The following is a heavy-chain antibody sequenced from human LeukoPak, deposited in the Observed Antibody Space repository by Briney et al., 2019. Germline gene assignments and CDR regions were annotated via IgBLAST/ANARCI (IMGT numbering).Heavy chain of an antibody. CDR3: AKDPIVAKKYYYYGMDV. CDR2: ILYDGSNK. V-gene: IGHV3-30*02. Sequence: GGSLRLSCAASGFTFSSYGMHWVRQAPGKGLEWVAFILYDGSNKYHSDSVRGRFTISRDNSKNTLYLQMNSLRPEDTAVFYCAKDPIVAKKYYYYGMDVWGQGTTVTVSS. CDR1: GFTFSSYG. D-gene: IGHD5-12*01. J-gene: IGHJ6*02.